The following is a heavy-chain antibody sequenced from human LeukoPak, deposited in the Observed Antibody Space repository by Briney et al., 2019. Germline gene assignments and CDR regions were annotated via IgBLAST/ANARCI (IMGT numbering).Heavy chain of an antibody. V-gene: IGHV4-39*01. J-gene: IGHJ4*02. CDR2: IYYIGNT. D-gene: IGHD1-26*01. Sequence: SETLSLTCTVSGASISTSSYYWAWIRQPPGKGLEWIGTIYYIGNTFYNPSLKSRVTISVDTSRNQFSLKLNSVTAADTAVYYCARRPRGYFDYWGRGTLVTVSS. CDR1: GASISTSSYY. CDR3: ARRPRGYFDY.